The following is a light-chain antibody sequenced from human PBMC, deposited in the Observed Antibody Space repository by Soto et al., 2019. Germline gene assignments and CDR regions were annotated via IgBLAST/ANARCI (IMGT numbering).Light chain of an antibody. V-gene: IGKV3-20*01. CDR1: QSVSSSY. CDR3: QQYNNWS. Sequence: EIVLTQSPGTLSLSPGERATLYCRASQSVSSSYLAWYQQKPGQAPRLLIYGASSRATGIPDRFSGSGSGTEFTLTISSLQSEDFAVYYCQQYNNWSFGQGSKVDIK. CDR2: GAS. J-gene: IGKJ1*01.